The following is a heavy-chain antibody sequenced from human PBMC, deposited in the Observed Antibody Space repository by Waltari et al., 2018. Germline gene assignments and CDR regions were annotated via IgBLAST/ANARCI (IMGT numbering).Heavy chain of an antibody. J-gene: IGHJ4*02. CDR2: IYYSGST. V-gene: IGHV4-39*01. D-gene: IGHD1-1*01. CDR1: GGSISSSSYY. Sequence: QLQLQESGPGLVKPSETLSLTCTVSGGSISSSSYYWGWIRQPPGKGLEWIGSIYYSGSTYYNPSLKSRVTISVDTSKNQFSLKLSSVTAADTAVYYCARFEGTGTPFDYWGQGTLVTVSS. CDR3: ARFEGTGTPFDY.